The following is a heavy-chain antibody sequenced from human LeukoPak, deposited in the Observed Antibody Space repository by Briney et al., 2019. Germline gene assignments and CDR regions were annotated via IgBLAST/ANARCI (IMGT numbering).Heavy chain of an antibody. J-gene: IGHJ4*02. CDR1: GGSISSYY. CDR2: IYYSGST. V-gene: IGHV4-59*08. D-gene: IGHD4-17*01. Sequence: SETLSLTCTVSGGSISSYYWSWIRQPPGKGLEWIGYIYYSGSTNYNPSLKSRVTISVDTSKNQFSLKLSSVTAADTAVYYCARLKYDYGDYTFDYWGQGTLVTVSS. CDR3: ARLKYDYGDYTFDY.